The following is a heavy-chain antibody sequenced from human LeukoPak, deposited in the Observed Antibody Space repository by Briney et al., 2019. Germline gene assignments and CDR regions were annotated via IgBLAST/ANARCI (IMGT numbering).Heavy chain of an antibody. D-gene: IGHD1-1*01. J-gene: IGHJ3*02. CDR3: ARNTGDAFDI. Sequence: SETLSLTCTVSGGSISSGGYYWSWIRQHPGKGLEWIGYIYYSGSTYYNPSLKSRVTISVDTSKNQFSLKLSSATAADTAVYYCARNTGDAFDIWGQGTMVTVSS. V-gene: IGHV4-31*03. CDR2: IYYSGST. CDR1: GGSISSGGYY.